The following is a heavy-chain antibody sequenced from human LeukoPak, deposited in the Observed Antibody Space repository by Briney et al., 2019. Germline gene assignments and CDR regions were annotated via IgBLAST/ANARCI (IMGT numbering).Heavy chain of an antibody. CDR3: AREQTSSSWDY. CDR1: GFTFSSYS. V-gene: IGHV3-21*01. D-gene: IGHD6-13*01. Sequence: GGSLRLSCAASGFTFSSYSMNWVRQAPGKGLEWVSSISSSSSYIYYADPVKGRFTISRDNAKNSLYLQMNSLRAEDTAVYYCAREQTSSSWDYWGQGTLVTVSS. J-gene: IGHJ4*02. CDR2: ISSSSSYI.